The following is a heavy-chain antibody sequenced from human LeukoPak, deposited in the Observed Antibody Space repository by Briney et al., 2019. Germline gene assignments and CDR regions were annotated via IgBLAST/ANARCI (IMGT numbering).Heavy chain of an antibody. V-gene: IGHV3-23*01. D-gene: IGHD3-22*01. CDR2: FGGSGDST. CDR1: GFTFSTYA. Sequence: GGSLRLSCAASGFTFSTYAMSWVRQAPGKGLEWVSGFGGSGDSTYYADSVKGRFSISRDNAKNSLYLQMNSLRAEDTALYYCTKDSSDYYRFDYWGQGTLVTVSS. J-gene: IGHJ4*02. CDR3: TKDSSDYYRFDY.